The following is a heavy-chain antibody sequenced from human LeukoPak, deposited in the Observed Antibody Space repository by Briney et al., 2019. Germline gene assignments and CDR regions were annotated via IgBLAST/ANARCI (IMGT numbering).Heavy chain of an antibody. J-gene: IGHJ6*02. V-gene: IGHV3-30*18. D-gene: IGHD1-1*01. CDR3: AKGGNDFYYYGLDV. CDR2: ISYDGSNE. CDR1: GFTFRSYG. Sequence: WGSLRLSCAASGFTFRSYGMHWVRQAPGRGLEWVAVISYDGSNEYYVDPVKGRFNISRDNSKNTLYLQMHSLRVEDTARYYCAKGGNDFYYYGLDVWGQGTTVTVSS.